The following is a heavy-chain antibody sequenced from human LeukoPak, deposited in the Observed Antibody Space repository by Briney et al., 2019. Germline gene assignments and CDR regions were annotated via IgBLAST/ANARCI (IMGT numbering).Heavy chain of an antibody. CDR1: GVTFSSYV. Sequence: GGSLRLSCEASGVTFSSYVMSWVRQAPGKGPEGVSGISGSGGGTYYADSVKGRFAISRDSSKNTLYLQMNSLRAEDTAVYYCVQEGPRGLAFDIWGQGTKVTVSS. V-gene: IGHV3-23*01. CDR2: ISGSGGGT. J-gene: IGHJ3*02. CDR3: VQEGPRGLAFDI.